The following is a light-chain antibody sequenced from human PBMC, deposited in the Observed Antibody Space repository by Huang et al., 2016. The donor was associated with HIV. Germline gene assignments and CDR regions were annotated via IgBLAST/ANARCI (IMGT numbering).Light chain of an antibody. CDR2: DAT. V-gene: IGKV3-11*01. CDR3: QQLRNWPWT. J-gene: IGKJ1*01. Sequence: EIALTQSPATLSLSPGERATLPGRASQNVWKDLAGYQHKPGQAPRLLVNDATNRATGMPARFSGRGSGTGFALTIGSLDPADVAVYFCQQLRNWPWTFGQGTNVEIK. CDR1: QNVWKD.